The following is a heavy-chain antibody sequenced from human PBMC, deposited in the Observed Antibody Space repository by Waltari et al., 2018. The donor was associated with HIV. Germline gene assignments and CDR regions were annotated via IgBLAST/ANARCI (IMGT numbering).Heavy chain of an antibody. CDR2: IYTSGNT. D-gene: IGHD3-16*01. Sequence: QVQLQESGPGLVKPSQTLSLTCTVSGGSTSSGSYYWSWIRQPAGKGLEWIGRIYTSGNTNYNPALKSRVTISVDTSKNQFSLKLSSVTAADTAVYYCAREEDYDYVSGVFDYWGQGTLVTVSS. CDR1: GGSTSSGSYY. J-gene: IGHJ4*02. V-gene: IGHV4-61*02. CDR3: AREEDYDYVSGVFDY.